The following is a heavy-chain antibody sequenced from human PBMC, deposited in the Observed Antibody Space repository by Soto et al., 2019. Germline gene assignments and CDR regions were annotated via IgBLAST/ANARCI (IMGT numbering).Heavy chain of an antibody. J-gene: IGHJ4*02. CDR2: INYSGTT. D-gene: IGHD2-8*02. V-gene: IGHV4-34*01. Sequence: SETLSLTCAVYGGSFSGYYWSWIRQPPGKGLEWIGEINYSGTTNYNPSLRSRVTISVDTSRNRFSLKLSSVTAADTAVYYCARGPAYDGTGHLRYWSRGTLVTVSS. CDR1: GGSFSGYY. CDR3: ARGPAYDGTGHLRY.